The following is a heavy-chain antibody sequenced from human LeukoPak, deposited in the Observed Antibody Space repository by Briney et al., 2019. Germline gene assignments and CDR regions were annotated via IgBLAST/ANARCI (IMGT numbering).Heavy chain of an antibody. V-gene: IGHV1-2*02. J-gene: IGHJ4*02. D-gene: IGHD2-15*01. Sequence: ASVKVSCKASRYTFTDYYMHWVRQAPGQGLEWMGWINPNSGGTNYAQKFQGRVTMTRHTSISTAYMELSSLRSDDTAFYYCARRGSGAYPDYWGQGTLVTVSS. CDR1: RYTFTDYY. CDR3: ARRGSGAYPDY. CDR2: INPNSGGT.